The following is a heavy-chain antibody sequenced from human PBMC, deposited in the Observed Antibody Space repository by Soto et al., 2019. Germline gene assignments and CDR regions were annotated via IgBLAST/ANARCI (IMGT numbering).Heavy chain of an antibody. CDR3: AKNYYFDH. CDR2: INVDDSA. CDR1: GFTFSAYA. J-gene: IGHJ4*02. Sequence: GGSLRLSCAASGFTFSAYAMSWVRQAPGKGLEWVSSINVDDSAYYADSVKGRFTISRDNSKSTVFLELSSLRVEDTATFYCAKNYYFDHWGQGTQVTVS. V-gene: IGHV3-23*01.